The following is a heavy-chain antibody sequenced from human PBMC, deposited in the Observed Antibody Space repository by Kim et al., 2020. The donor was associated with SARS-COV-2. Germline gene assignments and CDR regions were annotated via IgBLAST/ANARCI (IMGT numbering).Heavy chain of an antibody. CDR1: GFTFSSYG. J-gene: IGHJ1*01. CDR2: IWFDGSNK. CDR3: ATEAWLCSGGSCYSDYFQH. V-gene: IGHV3-33*01. D-gene: IGHD2-15*01. Sequence: GGSLRLSCAASGFTFSSYGMHWVRQAPGKGLEWVAVIWFDGSNKYYADSVKGRFTISRDNSKNTLFLQVNSLRAEDTAVYYCATEAWLCSGGSCYSDYFQHWGQGTLVTVSS.